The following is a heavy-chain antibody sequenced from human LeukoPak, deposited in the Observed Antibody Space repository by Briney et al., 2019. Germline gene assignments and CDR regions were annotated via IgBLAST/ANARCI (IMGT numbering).Heavy chain of an antibody. J-gene: IGHJ4*02. D-gene: IGHD5-18*01. CDR2: IIPIFCTA. CDR1: GGTFSSYA. V-gene: IGHV1-69*13. Sequence: GASVTVSCMASGGTFSSYAISWVRQAPGQGLEWMGGIIPIFCTANYAQKFQGRVTITADESTSTAYMELSSLRSEDTAVYYCARGPLGWDTAMLGIDYWGQGTLVTVSS. CDR3: ARGPLGWDTAMLGIDY.